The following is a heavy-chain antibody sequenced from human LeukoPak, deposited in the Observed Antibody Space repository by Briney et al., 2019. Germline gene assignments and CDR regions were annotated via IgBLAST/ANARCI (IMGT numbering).Heavy chain of an antibody. CDR1: GGTFSSYA. CDR3: ASPIPYGDYSRFDY. Sequence: SVKVSCKASGGTFSSYAIRWVRQAPGQGLEWMGRIIPILGIANYAQKFQGRVTITADKSTSTAYMEPSSLRSEDTAVYYCASPIPYGDYSRFDYWGQGTLVTVSS. CDR2: IIPILGIA. D-gene: IGHD4-17*01. J-gene: IGHJ4*02. V-gene: IGHV1-69*04.